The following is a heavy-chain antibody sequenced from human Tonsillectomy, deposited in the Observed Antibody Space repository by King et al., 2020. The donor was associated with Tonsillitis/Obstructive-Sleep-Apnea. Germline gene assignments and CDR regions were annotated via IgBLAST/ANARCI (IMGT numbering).Heavy chain of an antibody. J-gene: IGHJ3*02. V-gene: IGHV3-9*01. CDR2: ISWNSGSI. CDR3: ATYSDPRSSGWYLDAFAI. CDR1: GFTFDDYA. Sequence: VQLVESGGGLVQPGRSLRLSCAASGFTFDDYAMHWVRQAPGKGLEWVSGISWNSGSIGYADSVKGRFTISRDNAKNSLYLQMNSLRGEDTALYYCATYSDPRSSGWYLDAFAISGQATMVTVSS. D-gene: IGHD6-19*01.